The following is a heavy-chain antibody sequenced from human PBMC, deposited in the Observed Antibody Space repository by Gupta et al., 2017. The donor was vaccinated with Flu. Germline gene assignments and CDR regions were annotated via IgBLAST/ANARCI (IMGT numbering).Heavy chain of an antibody. D-gene: IGHD6-19*01. CDR2: IYYSGST. V-gene: IGHV4-39*01. Sequence: QLQLQESGPGLVKPSETLSLTCTVSGGSISSSSYYWGWIRQPPGKGLEWIGSIYYSGSTYYNPSLKSRVTISVDTSKNQFSLKLSSVTAADTAVYYCARRQAVAGSDYFDYWGQGTLVTVSS. CDR3: ARRQAVAGSDYFDY. J-gene: IGHJ4*02. CDR1: GGSISSSSYY.